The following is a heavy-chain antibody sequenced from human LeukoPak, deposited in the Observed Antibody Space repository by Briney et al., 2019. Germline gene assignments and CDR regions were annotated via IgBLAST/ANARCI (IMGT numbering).Heavy chain of an antibody. V-gene: IGHV1-46*01. J-gene: IGHJ4*02. CDR3: AAHYYDSSVDY. D-gene: IGHD3-22*01. CDR2: INISGGST. CDR1: GYTFTSYY. Sequence: ASVNVSFMACGYTFTSYYMHWVRQAPGQGLEWMGIINISGGSTSYAQKFQGRVTMTRDMSTSTVYMELSSLRSEDTAVYYCAAHYYDSSVDYWGQGTLVTVSS.